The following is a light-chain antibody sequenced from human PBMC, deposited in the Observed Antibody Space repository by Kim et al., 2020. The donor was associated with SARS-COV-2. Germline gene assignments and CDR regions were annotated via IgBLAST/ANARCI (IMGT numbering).Light chain of an antibody. J-gene: IGKJ5*01. CDR2: AAS. CDR3: HQHSNYPLT. Sequence: SLGDRVTLTFRASKDISNDLAWYPQHPAKAPKRLIYAASNMESGVPSRFSGSGSGTEFTLTISSLQPEDFATYFCHQHSNYPLTFGQGTRLDIK. V-gene: IGKV1D-13*01. CDR1: KDISND.